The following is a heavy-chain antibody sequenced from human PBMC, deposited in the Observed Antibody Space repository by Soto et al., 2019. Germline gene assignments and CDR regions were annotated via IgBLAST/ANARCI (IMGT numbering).Heavy chain of an antibody. CDR1: GGSISSGGYY. V-gene: IGHV4-31*03. CDR2: IYYSGST. Sequence: QVQLQESGPGLVKPSQTLSLTCTVSGGSISSGGYYWSWIRQHPGKGLEWIGYIYYSGSTYYNPSLKSRVTRSVDTSKNQFSLKLSSVTAADTAVYYCARGLAAAGKGDYNWFDPWGQGTLVTVSS. CDR3: ARGLAAAGKGDYNWFDP. D-gene: IGHD6-13*01. J-gene: IGHJ5*02.